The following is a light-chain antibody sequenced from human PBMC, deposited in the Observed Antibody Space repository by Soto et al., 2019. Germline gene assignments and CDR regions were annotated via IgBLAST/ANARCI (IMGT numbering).Light chain of an antibody. Sequence: DIQMTQSPSSLSASVGDRVTITCRASQSVSLYLNWYQQKPGKAPKLLIYAASSLQSGVPSRFTASGSGTDFTLTITSLQPEDFATYYCQQSFSRGTFGQGTKVDIK. CDR2: AAS. J-gene: IGKJ1*01. CDR3: QQSFSRGT. V-gene: IGKV1-39*01. CDR1: QSVSLY.